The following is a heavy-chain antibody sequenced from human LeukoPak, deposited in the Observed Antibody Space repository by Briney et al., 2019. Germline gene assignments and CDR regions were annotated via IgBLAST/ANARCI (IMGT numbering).Heavy chain of an antibody. J-gene: IGHJ4*02. CDR3: AKDILTYYYGSSGYYFDT. CDR2: ITGDGDYT. D-gene: IGHD3-10*01. V-gene: IGHV3-23*01. Sequence: PGGSLILSCSASGFTFSSFAMSWVRQAPGKGLEWLSAITGDGDYTYSADSVTGRFTISRDNSKNALFLQMHSLRAEDTAVYYCAKDILTYYYGSSGYYFDTWGQGTLVTVSS. CDR1: GFTFSSFA.